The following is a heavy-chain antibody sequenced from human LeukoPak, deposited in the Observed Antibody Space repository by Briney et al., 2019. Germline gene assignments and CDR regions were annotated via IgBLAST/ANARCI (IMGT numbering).Heavy chain of an antibody. D-gene: IGHD7-27*01. Sequence: ASVNVSCKASGYTFTSFHINWVRQAAGQGLEWMGWMNPNSGDTAYAHKFQGRITMTRSTSINTAYMELSSLRSEDTAVYYCATRRRAGAAPSAFDIWGQGTMVTVSS. J-gene: IGHJ3*02. CDR1: GYTFTSFH. V-gene: IGHV1-8*01. CDR2: MNPNSGDT. CDR3: ATRRRAGAAPSAFDI.